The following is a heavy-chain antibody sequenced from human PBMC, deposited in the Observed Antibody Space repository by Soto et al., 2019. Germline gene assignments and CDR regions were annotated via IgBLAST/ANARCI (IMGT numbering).Heavy chain of an antibody. J-gene: IGHJ3*02. D-gene: IGHD2-8*01. CDR3: ARDQGVLNRGVDDAFDI. Sequence: EVQLVESGGGLVQPGGSLRLSCAASGFTFSSYAMHWVRQAPGKGLEYVSAISSNGGSTYYANSVKGRFTISRDNSKNTLYIQMGRLRAEDMAVYYCARDQGVLNRGVDDAFDIWGQGTMVTVSS. CDR2: ISSNGGST. V-gene: IGHV3-64*01. CDR1: GFTFSSYA.